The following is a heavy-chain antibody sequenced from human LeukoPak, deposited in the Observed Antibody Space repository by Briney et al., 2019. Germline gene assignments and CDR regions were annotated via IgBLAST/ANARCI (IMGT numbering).Heavy chain of an antibody. Sequence: GGSLRLSCAASGFTFSSYAMHWVRQAPGKGLEWVAVISYDGSNKYYADSVKGRFTISRDNSKNTLFLQLNSLRTEDTAVYYCAREPDGGYDSSGPGLPTDYWGQGTLVTVSS. V-gene: IGHV3-30*04. CDR1: GFTFSSYA. J-gene: IGHJ4*02. CDR3: AREPDGGYDSSGPGLPTDY. CDR2: ISYDGSNK. D-gene: IGHD3-22*01.